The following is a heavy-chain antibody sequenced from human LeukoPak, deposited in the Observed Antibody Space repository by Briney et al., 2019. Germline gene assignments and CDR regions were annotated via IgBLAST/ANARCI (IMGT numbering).Heavy chain of an antibody. CDR2: ISGSGGRT. Sequence: GGSLRLSCAVSGITLSNYGMSWVRQAPGKGLEWVAGISGSGGRTNYADSVKGRFTISRDNPKNTLYLQMNSLRAEDTAVYFCARRGVVIRVILVGFHKEAYYFDSWGQGTLVTVSS. J-gene: IGHJ4*02. D-gene: IGHD3-22*01. V-gene: IGHV3-23*01. CDR1: GITLSNYG. CDR3: ARRGVVIRVILVGFHKEAYYFDS.